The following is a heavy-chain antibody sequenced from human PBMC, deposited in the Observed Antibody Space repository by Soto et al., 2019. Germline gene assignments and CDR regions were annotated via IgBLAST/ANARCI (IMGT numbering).Heavy chain of an antibody. CDR3: ARDSVYSGYDKFDY. CDR2: ISSTTNYI. D-gene: IGHD5-12*01. J-gene: IGHJ4*02. Sequence: PGGSLRLSCAASGFTFTRYSMNWVRQAPGKGLEWVSSISSTTNYIYYGDSMKGRFTISRDNAKNSLYLEMNSLRAEDTAVYYCARDSVYSGYDKFDYWGQGPLVTVSS. CDR1: GFTFTRYS. V-gene: IGHV3-21*06.